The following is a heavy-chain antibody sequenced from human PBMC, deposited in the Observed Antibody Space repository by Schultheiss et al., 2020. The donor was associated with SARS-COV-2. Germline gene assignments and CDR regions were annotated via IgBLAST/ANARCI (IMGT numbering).Heavy chain of an antibody. Sequence: GGSLRLSCAASGFTFSSYSMNWVRQAPGKGLEWVSYISSSSSTIYYADSVKGRFTFSRDNSKNMLYLQMDSLRADDTAVYYCARTVDYGGIYWYFDLWGRGTLVTVSS. CDR2: ISSSSSTI. D-gene: IGHD4-23*01. J-gene: IGHJ2*01. CDR1: GFTFSSYS. V-gene: IGHV3-48*01. CDR3: ARTVDYGGIYWYFDL.